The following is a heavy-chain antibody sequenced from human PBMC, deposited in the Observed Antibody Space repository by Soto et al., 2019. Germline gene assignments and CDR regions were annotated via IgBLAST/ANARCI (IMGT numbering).Heavy chain of an antibody. D-gene: IGHD4-17*01. V-gene: IGHV4-39*01. CDR3: ARYDYGGNTFDY. CDR1: GGSISSSSYY. J-gene: IGHJ4*02. CDR2: IYYSGST. Sequence: QLQLQESGPGLVKPSETLSLTCTVSGGSISSSSYYWGWIRQPPGKGLEWIGSIYYSGSTYYNPSLKSRVTISVDTSKNQFSLKLSSVTAADTAVYYCARYDYGGNTFDYWGQGTLVTVSS.